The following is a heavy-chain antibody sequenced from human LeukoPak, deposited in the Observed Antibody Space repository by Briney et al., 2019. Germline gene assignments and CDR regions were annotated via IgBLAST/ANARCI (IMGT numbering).Heavy chain of an antibody. CDR1: GYTFTSYD. J-gene: IGHJ4*02. CDR2: MNPNSGNT. V-gene: IGHV1-8*01. CDR3: ARAFSGYSSSWYTEDGY. D-gene: IGHD6-13*01. Sequence: ASVKVSCKASGYTFTSYDINWVRQATGQGPEWMGWMNPNSGNTGYAQKFQGRVTMTRNTSISTAYMELSSLRSEDTAVYYCARAFSGYSSSWYTEDGYWGQGTLVTVSS.